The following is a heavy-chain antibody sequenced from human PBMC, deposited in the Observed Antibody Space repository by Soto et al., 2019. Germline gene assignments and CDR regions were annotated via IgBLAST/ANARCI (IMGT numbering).Heavy chain of an antibody. CDR3: ARDRRVTFGLSHYYGMDV. V-gene: IGHV4-34*01. J-gene: IGHJ6*02. CDR2: INHSGST. Sequence: SETLSLTCAVYGGSFSGYYWSWIRQPPGKGLEWIGEINHSGSTNYNPSLKSRVTISVDTSKNQFSLKLSSVTAADTAVYYCARDRRVTFGLSHYYGMDVWGQGTTVTVSS. D-gene: IGHD3-16*02. CDR1: GGSFSGYY.